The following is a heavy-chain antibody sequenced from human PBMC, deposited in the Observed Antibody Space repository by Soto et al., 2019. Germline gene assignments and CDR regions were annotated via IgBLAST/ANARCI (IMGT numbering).Heavy chain of an antibody. V-gene: IGHV3-30-3*01. CDR1: GFTFSSYA. D-gene: IGHD3-22*01. Sequence: QVQLVESGGGVVQPGRSLRLSCAASGFTFSSYAMHWVRQAPGKGLEWVAVISYDGSNKYYADSVKGRFTISRDNSKNTLYLQMNSLRAEDTAVYYWARVASRVVVVIPHPGYFDLWGRGTLVTVSS. J-gene: IGHJ2*01. CDR2: ISYDGSNK. CDR3: ARVASRVVVVIPHPGYFDL.